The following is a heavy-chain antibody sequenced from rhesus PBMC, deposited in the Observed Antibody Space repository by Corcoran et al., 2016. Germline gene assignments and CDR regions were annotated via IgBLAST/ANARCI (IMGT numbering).Heavy chain of an antibody. Sequence: EVQLVESGGGLVQPGGSLRLSCAASGFPFSSYGMPCVRQAPGKGLEWVAVIWYDGSKKNNEDSVKDRFTISRDNSKNMLYLQMNKLRVEDMAVYDCVKDWSWSDGSDGLDAWGQGVVVTVSS. V-gene: IGHV3-54*02. CDR1: GFPFSSYG. D-gene: IGHD3-22*01. CDR2: IWYDGSKK. CDR3: VKDWSWSDGSDGLDA. J-gene: IGHJ6*01.